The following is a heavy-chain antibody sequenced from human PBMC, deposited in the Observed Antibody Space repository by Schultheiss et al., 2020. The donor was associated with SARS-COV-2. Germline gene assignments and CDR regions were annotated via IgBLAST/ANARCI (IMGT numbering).Heavy chain of an antibody. D-gene: IGHD2-2*01. V-gene: IGHV4-34*01. CDR1: GGSFSGYY. CDR3: ARGRGLTIVLVPAAITHYYMDV. CDR2: IYYSGST. J-gene: IGHJ6*03. Sequence: SETLSLTCAVYGGSFSGYYWSWIRQPPGKGLEWIGYIYYSGSTNYNPSLKSRVTISVDTSKNQFSLKLSSVTAADTAVYYCARGRGLTIVLVPAAITHYYMDVWGKGTTVTVSS.